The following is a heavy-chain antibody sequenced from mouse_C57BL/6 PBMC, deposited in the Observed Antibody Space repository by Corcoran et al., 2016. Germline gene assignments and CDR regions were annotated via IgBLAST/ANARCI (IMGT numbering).Heavy chain of an antibody. CDR1: GFNFRNTY. CDR2: IDPANGNT. Sequence: ECQLQESVAELVRRGASVKLSCTATGFNFRNTYMHWVKQRAEQGLEWIGRIDPANGNTKYAPKFQGKATITADTSSNTAYLQLSSLTSEDTAIYYCAHYDSARDYWGQGTSVTVSS. J-gene: IGHJ4*01. D-gene: IGHD2-4*01. CDR3: AHYDSARDY. V-gene: IGHV14-3*01.